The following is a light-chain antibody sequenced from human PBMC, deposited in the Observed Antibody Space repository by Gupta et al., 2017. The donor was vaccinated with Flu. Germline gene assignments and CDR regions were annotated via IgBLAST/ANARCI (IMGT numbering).Light chain of an antibody. Sequence: AIRITQSPSSISASTGDRVTITCRASQNVHSYLAWYQQKPGKAPKLLIYAASTLQSGVPSKFNGSGSGTDFTLTVSRLQSEDFATYYCQQDVSYPSTFGGGTEVDIK. J-gene: IGKJ4*01. CDR1: QNVHSY. V-gene: IGKV1-8*01. CDR2: AAS. CDR3: QQDVSYPST.